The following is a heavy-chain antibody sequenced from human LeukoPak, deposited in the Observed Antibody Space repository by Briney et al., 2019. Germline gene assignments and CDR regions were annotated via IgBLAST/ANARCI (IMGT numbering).Heavy chain of an antibody. CDR3: ARYNSGWYYFHY. CDR2: IYHSGST. J-gene: IGHJ4*02. Sequence: NPSGTLSLTCAVSGGSISSSDWWGWVRQPPGKGLEWIGEIYHSGSTNYNPSLNSRVTISVHKSKNQFSLKPSSVTAADTAVYCCARYNSGWYYFHYWGQGTLVTVSS. D-gene: IGHD6-19*01. V-gene: IGHV4-4*01. CDR1: GGSISSSDW.